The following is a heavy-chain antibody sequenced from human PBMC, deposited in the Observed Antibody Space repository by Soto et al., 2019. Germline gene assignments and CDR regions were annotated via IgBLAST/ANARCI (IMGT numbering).Heavy chain of an antibody. CDR1: GFTFSSYA. CDR3: AKVPALPDIYYYGMDV. V-gene: IGHV3-23*01. J-gene: IGHJ6*02. CDR2: ISGSGGST. Sequence: PGGSLRLSCAASGFTFSSYAMSWVRQAPGKGLGWVSAISGSGGSTYYADSVKGRFTISRDNSKNTLYLQMNSLRAEDTAVYYCAKVPALPDIYYYGMDVWGQGTTVTVSS. D-gene: IGHD2-2*01.